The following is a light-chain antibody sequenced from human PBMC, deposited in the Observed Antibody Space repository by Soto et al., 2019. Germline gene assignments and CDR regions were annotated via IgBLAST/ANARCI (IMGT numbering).Light chain of an antibody. CDR2: EVN. V-gene: IGLV2-14*01. Sequence: QSALTQPASMSGSPGQSVTISCTGPRSDIGDSNFISWYQHSPGKAPRLLIYEVNNRPSGVSRRFSGSKAGNTASLTISGLLDDDEADYFCASFRSGTILVFGSGTKLTVL. CDR3: ASFRSGTILV. CDR1: RSDIGDSNF. J-gene: IGLJ6*01.